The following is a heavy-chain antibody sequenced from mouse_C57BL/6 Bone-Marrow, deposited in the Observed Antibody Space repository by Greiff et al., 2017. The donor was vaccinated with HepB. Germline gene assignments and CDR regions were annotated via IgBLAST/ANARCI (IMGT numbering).Heavy chain of an antibody. Sequence: QVQLQQPGAELVKPGASVKLSCKASGYTFTSYWMHWVKQRPGQGLEWIGMIHPNSGSTNYNEKFKSKATLTVDKSSSTAYMQLSSLTSEDSAVYYCARIGDGYDYACYWYFDVWGTGTTVTVSS. D-gene: IGHD2-4*01. CDR2: IHPNSGST. V-gene: IGHV1-64*01. CDR1: GYTFTSYW. CDR3: ARIGDGYDYACYWYFDV. J-gene: IGHJ1*03.